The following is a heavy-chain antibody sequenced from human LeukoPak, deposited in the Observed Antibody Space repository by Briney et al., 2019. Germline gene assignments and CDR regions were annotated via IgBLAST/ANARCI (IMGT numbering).Heavy chain of an antibody. D-gene: IGHD3-3*01. V-gene: IGHV1-69*13. CDR2: IIPIFGTA. CDR3: ARVFSMEWTNYFDY. J-gene: IGHJ4*02. CDR1: GGTFSSYA. Sequence: SVKVSCKASGGTFSSYAISWVRQAPGQGLEWMGGIIPIFGTANYAQKFQGRVTITADESTSTAYMVLSSLRSEDTAVYYCARVFSMEWTNYFDYWGQGTLVTVSS.